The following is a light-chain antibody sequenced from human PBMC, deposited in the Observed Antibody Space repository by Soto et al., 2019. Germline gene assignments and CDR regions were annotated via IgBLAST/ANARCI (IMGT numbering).Light chain of an antibody. J-gene: IGKJ5*01. Sequence: VMTQSPATLSVSPGERATLSCWASETVATNLAWYQQKPGQAPRLLISRASTSAAGLSARFSCSGFGTDFTPTISRLQPEDFAVYYCQQRHNPITFGPGTRLDIK. V-gene: IGKV3-15*01. CDR3: QQRHNPIT. CDR1: ETVATN. CDR2: RAS.